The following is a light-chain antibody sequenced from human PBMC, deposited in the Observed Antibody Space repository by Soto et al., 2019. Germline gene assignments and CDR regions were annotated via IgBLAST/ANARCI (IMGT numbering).Light chain of an antibody. V-gene: IGKV4-1*01. CDR2: WAS. CDR1: RSVLYSSDNKNY. Sequence: DIVMTQSPDSLAVSLAERATINCKSSRSVLYSSDNKNYIAWYQQKPGQPPRLLIYWASTRESGVPDRFSGSGSGADFTLSISSLQAEDVAVYYCQQYYSTPQTFGQGTTVEIK. CDR3: QQYYSTPQT. J-gene: IGKJ1*01.